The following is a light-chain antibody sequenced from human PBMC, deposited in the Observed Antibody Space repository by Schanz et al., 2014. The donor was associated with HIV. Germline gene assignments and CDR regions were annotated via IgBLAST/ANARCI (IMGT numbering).Light chain of an antibody. V-gene: IGLV2-8*01. CDR1: SSDVGNYNY. CDR2: EVS. Sequence: QSALTQPASVSGSPGQSITISCTGTSSDVGNYNYVSWYQQLPGKVPKLMIYEVSKRPSGVPDRFSGSKSDNTASLTVSGLQAEDEADYYCQTYDSSRNVVFGGGTKLTVL. CDR3: QTYDSSRNVV. J-gene: IGLJ2*01.